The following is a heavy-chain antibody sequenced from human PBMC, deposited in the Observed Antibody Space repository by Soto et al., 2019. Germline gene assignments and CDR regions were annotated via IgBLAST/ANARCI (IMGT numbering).Heavy chain of an antibody. CDR2: IYWDDDQ. CDR1: GFSLSTSGVG. Sequence: QIPLKESGPTLVKPTQPLTLTCTFSGFSLSTSGVGVGWIRQPTGKAMDWLALIYWDDDQRYSPPPKSRLTITRDTSKNPLDRTMTNMDPVDTAPYYCAHTLWFGSHLCWFEHWGQGTLVTVSA. CDR3: AHTLWFGSHLCWFEH. J-gene: IGHJ5*02. V-gene: IGHV2-5*02. D-gene: IGHD3-10*01.